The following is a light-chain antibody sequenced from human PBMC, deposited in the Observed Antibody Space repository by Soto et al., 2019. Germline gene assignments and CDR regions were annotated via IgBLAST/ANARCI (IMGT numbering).Light chain of an antibody. CDR3: CSYAGSSTFV. V-gene: IGLV2-23*01. Sequence: QSALTQPASVSGSPGQSITISCTGTSSDVGSYNLVSWYQQNTGKAPKLMIYEGSKRPSGVSNRFSGSKSGNTASLTISGLQAEDEADYYCCSYAGSSTFVFGTGTKVTVL. CDR1: SSDVGSYNL. CDR2: EGS. J-gene: IGLJ1*01.